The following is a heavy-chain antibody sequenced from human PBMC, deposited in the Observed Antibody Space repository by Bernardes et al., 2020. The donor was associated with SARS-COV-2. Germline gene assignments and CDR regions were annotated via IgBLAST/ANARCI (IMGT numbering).Heavy chain of an antibody. Sequence: GGSLRLSCAASGFTFSSYAMSWVRQAPGKGLEWVSAISGSGGSTYYADSVKGRFTISRDNSKNTLYLQMNSLRAEDTAVYYCAKESRITIFGVVIIEQHFDYWGQEPWSPSPQ. CDR1: GFTFSSYA. D-gene: IGHD3-3*01. V-gene: IGHV3-23*01. CDR3: AKESRITIFGVVIIEQHFDY. CDR2: ISGSGGST. J-gene: IGHJ4*01.